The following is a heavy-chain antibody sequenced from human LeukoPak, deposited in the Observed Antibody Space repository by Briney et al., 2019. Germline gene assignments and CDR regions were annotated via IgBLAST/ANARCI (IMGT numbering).Heavy chain of an antibody. V-gene: IGHV5-51*01. J-gene: IGHJ3*01. D-gene: IGHD4-17*01. CDR2: NYPSDSDT. CDR3: ARRFKMHSMTTVTDEAFNL. Sequence: GESLKISCKGSEISFTRLWIGWVRHIPRKGLDCIGINYPSDSDTRYSPSFQGQVNISVDKSISTACLQWSSLKASDTAMYYCARRFKMHSMTTVTDEAFNLWGQGTMVTVSS. CDR1: EISFTRLW.